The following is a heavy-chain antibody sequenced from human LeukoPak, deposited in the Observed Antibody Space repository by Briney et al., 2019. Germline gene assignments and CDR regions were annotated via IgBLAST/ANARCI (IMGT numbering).Heavy chain of an antibody. CDR1: GFTFRDYY. D-gene: IGHD4-17*01. Sequence: GGSLRLSCAASGFTFRDYYMSWIRQAPGKGLEWVSHISLTGSTISYADSLRGRFTISRDNARNSLSLQMNNLRVEDTAVYYCARGGDRTVIEGLATVTHFDYWGPGTLVTVSS. CDR3: ARGGDRTVIEGLATVTHFDY. V-gene: IGHV3-11*04. CDR2: ISLTGSTI. J-gene: IGHJ4*02.